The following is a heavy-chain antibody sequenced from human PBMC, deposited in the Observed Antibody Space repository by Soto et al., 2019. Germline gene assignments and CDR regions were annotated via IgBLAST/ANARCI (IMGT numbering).Heavy chain of an antibody. CDR1: GFTFSNAW. CDR3: TTGTVVVPAAIRYYYYYYGMDV. V-gene: IGHV3-15*01. D-gene: IGHD2-2*02. Sequence: WSLRLSCAASGFTFSNAWMSWVRQAPGKGLEWVGRIKSKTDGGTTDYAAPVKGRFTISRDDSKNTLYLQMNSLKTEDTAVYYCTTGTVVVPAAIRYYYYYYGMDVWGQGTTVTVSS. CDR2: IKSKTDGGTT. J-gene: IGHJ6*02.